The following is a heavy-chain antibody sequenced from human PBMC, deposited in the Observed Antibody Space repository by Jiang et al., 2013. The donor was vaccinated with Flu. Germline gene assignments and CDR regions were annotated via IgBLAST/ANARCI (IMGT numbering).Heavy chain of an antibody. CDR2: INPNSGGT. V-gene: IGHV1-2*04. J-gene: IGHJ2*01. D-gene: IGHD3-10*01. Sequence: GAEVKKPGASVKVSCKASGYTFTGYYMHWVRQAPGQGLEWMGWINPNSGGTNYAQKFQGWVTMTRDTSISTAYMELSRLRSDDTAVYYCAWHYYYGSGSQAYWYFDLWGRGTLVTVSS. CDR3: AWHYYYGSGSQAYWYFDL. CDR1: GYTFTGYY.